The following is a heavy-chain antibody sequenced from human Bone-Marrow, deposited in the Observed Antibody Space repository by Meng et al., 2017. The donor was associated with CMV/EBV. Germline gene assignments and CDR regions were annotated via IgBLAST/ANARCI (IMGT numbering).Heavy chain of an antibody. V-gene: IGHV1-46*01. CDR2: INPSGGST. J-gene: IGHJ4*02. Sequence: ASVKVSCKASGYTFTSYYMHWVRQAPGQGLEWMGIINPSGGSTSYAQKFQGRVTMSVDTSKNQFSLKLSSVTAADTAVYYCARDLGGSSGWNTHVDYWGQGTLVTVSS. CDR3: ARDLGGSSGWNTHVDY. CDR1: GYTFTSYY. D-gene: IGHD6-19*01.